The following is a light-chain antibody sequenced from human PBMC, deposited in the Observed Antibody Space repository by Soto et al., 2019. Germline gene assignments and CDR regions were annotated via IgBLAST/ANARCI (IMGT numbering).Light chain of an antibody. CDR3: QQLNSFPIT. J-gene: IGKJ5*01. CDR2: AAS. CDR1: QGISSY. Sequence: DIQLTQSPSFLSASVGDRVTITCRASQGISSYLAWYQQRPGKAPKLLIYAASTLQSGVPSRFSGSGSGTEFTLSICSLQPEDFATYVCQQLNSFPITYGHGTRLESK. V-gene: IGKV1-9*01.